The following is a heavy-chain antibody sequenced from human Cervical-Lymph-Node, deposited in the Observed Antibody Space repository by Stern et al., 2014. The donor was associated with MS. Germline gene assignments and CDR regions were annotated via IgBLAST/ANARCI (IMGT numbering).Heavy chain of an antibody. CDR2: IAYRGTNE. J-gene: IGHJ4*02. D-gene: IGHD1-14*01. V-gene: IGHV3-30*03. Sequence: VQLVQSGGGVVQPGRSLRLSCPASGFSLSSYGKYWVCQAPGTGLECVAFIAYRGTNEHYADSLKGRFTISRDNSKNTLYLEMNSLRANDTAIYYCVRAVDNRGYWGQGTLVTVSS. CDR3: VRAVDNRGY. CDR1: GFSLSSYG.